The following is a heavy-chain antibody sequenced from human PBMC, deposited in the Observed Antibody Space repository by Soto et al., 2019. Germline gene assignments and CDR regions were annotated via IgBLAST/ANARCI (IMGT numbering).Heavy chain of an antibody. J-gene: IGHJ4*02. Sequence: QLQLQESGPGLVKPSETLSLTCTVSGGSISSSSYYWGWIRQPPGKGLEWIGSIYYSGSTYYNPSLKSRVTISVDTCKNQFSLKLSSVTAADTAVYYCARRGSGSYSDYWGQGTLVTVSS. CDR3: ARRGSGSYSDY. V-gene: IGHV4-39*01. CDR2: IYYSGST. D-gene: IGHD3-10*01. CDR1: GGSISSSSYY.